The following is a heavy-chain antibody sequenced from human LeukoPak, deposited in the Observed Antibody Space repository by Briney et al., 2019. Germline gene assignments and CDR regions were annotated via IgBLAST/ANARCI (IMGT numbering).Heavy chain of an antibody. D-gene: IGHD1-26*01. CDR2: INPNSGGT. CDR3: AREATSGSFDY. J-gene: IGHJ4*02. CDR1: GYTFTGYY. Sequence: ASVKVSCKASGYTFTGYYMHWVRQAPGQGLEWMGWINPNSGGTSYAQKFQGRVTMTRDTPISTAYMELSRLRSDDTAVYYCAREATSGSFDYWGQGTLVTVSS. V-gene: IGHV1-2*02.